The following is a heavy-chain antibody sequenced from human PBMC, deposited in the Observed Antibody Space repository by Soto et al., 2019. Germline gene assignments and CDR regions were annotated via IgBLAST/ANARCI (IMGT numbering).Heavy chain of an antibody. CDR2: ISATGETI. V-gene: IGHV3-11*01. Sequence: QVQLVESGGALVKPGGSLRLSCAASGFNFSDFYISWIRQAPGKGLEWVSFISATGETIYYAESVKGRFTISWDNAQKSLVLQMNSLRDEDTAIYYCASQLQGSRRKYYFHFWGQGTLVTVSS. CDR1: GFNFSDFY. D-gene: IGHD1-26*01. CDR3: ASQLQGSRRKYYFHF. J-gene: IGHJ4*02.